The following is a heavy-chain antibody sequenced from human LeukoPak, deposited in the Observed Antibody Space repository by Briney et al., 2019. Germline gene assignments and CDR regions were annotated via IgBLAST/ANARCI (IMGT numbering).Heavy chain of an antibody. CDR1: GGSISSSSYY. CDR2: IYYSGST. V-gene: IGHV4-39*07. Sequence: SETLSLTCTVSGGSISSSSYYWGWIRQPPGKGLEWIGSIYYSGSTYYNPSLKSRVTISVDTSKNQFSLKLSSVTAADTAVYYCARGVTGAYLHWGQGTLVTVSS. J-gene: IGHJ4*02. CDR3: ARGVTGAYLH. D-gene: IGHD1-20*01.